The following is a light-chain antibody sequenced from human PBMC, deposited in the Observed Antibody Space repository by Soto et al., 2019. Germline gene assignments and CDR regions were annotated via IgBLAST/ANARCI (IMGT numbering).Light chain of an antibody. CDR3: SSYAGSTYLAV. J-gene: IGLJ1*01. Sequence: QSALTQPASVSGSPGQSITISCTGSSSDVGGYNYVSWYQQHPGKAPKLMIYEVSNRPSGVPDRFSGSKSGNTASLTVSGLQAEDEADYYCSSYAGSTYLAVFGTGTKLTVL. CDR2: EVS. CDR1: SSDVGGYNY. V-gene: IGLV2-8*01.